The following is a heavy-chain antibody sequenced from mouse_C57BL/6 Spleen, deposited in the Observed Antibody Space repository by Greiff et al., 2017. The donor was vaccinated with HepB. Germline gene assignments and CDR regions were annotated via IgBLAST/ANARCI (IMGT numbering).Heavy chain of an antibody. J-gene: IGHJ3*01. CDR1: GFTFTDYY. V-gene: IGHV7-3*01. CDR2: IRNKANGYTT. CDR3: ARSFGFAY. Sequence: EVQVVESGGGLVQPGGSLSLSCAASGFTFTDYYMSWVRQPPGKALEWLGFIRNKANGYTTEYSASVKGRFTISRDNSQSILYLQMNALSAEDSATYYCARSFGFAYWGQGTLVTVSA.